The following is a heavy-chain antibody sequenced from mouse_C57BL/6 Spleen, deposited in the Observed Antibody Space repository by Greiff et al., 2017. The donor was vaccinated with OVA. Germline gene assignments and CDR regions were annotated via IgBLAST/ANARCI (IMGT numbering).Heavy chain of an antibody. Sequence: QVQLQQSGAELVRPGTSVTVSCKASGYAFTNYLIEWVKQRPGQGLEWIGVINPGSGGTNYNEKFKGKATLTADKSSSTAYMQLSSLTSEDSAVYCCARDGSRDYWGQGTTRTVAS. J-gene: IGHJ2*01. V-gene: IGHV1-54*01. CDR3: ARDGSRDY. CDR1: GYAFTNYL. D-gene: IGHD1-1*01. CDR2: INPGSGGT.